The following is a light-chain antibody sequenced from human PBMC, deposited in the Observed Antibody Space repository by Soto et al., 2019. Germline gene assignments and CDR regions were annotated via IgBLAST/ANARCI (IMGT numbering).Light chain of an antibody. CDR3: QQYNNWPRWT. J-gene: IGKJ1*01. V-gene: IGKV3-15*01. CDR1: QSVSSN. Sequence: EIVMTQSPATLSVSPGERATLSCGASQSVSSNLAWYQQKPGQAPRLLIYGASTRATGIPARFSGSGSGTEFTLTISSLQSEDFAVYYCQQYNNWPRWTFGQGTKV. CDR2: GAS.